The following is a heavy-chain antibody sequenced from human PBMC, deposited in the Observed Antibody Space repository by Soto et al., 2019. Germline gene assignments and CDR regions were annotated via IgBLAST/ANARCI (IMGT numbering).Heavy chain of an antibody. CDR2: IKQDGSEK. V-gene: IGHV3-7*01. CDR3: ARDTVVPAAFYYYYYGMDV. Sequence: PGGSLRLSCAASGFTLSSYWMSWVRQAPGKGLEWVANIKQDGSEKYYVDSVKGRFTISRDNAKNSLYLQMNSLRAEDTAVYYCARDTVVPAAFYYYYYGMDVWGQGTTVTVSS. D-gene: IGHD2-2*01. J-gene: IGHJ6*02. CDR1: GFTLSSYW.